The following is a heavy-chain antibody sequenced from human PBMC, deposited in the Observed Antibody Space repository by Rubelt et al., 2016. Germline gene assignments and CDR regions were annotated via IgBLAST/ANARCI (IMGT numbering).Heavy chain of an antibody. D-gene: IGHD1-20*01. CDR2: IDWDDDK. Sequence: QVTLRESGPALVKPTQTLTLTCTFSGFSLSTSGMCVSWIRQPPGKALEWLALIDWDDDKYYSTSLKTRLTICKETAKNQVVLTMTNMDPVDTATYYCARILGNWNRQGAFDIWGQGTMVTVSS. J-gene: IGHJ3*02. CDR3: ARILGNWNRQGAFDI. CDR1: GFSLSTSGMC. V-gene: IGHV2-70*01.